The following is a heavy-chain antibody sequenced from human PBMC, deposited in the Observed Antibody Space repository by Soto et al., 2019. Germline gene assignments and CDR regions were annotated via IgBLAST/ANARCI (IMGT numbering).Heavy chain of an antibody. CDR2: ISSSSSYI. Sequence: KPVGSLRLSCAASGFTFSSYSMNWVRQAPGKGLEWVSSISSSSSYIYYADSVKGRFTISRDNAKNSLYLQMNSLRAEDTAVYYCARDLRPSWVVVPARIDPWGQGTLVTVSS. J-gene: IGHJ5*02. CDR3: ARDLRPSWVVVPARIDP. V-gene: IGHV3-21*01. D-gene: IGHD2-2*01. CDR1: GFTFSSYS.